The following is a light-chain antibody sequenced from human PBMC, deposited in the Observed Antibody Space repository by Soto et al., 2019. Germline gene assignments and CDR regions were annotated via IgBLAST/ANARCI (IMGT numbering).Light chain of an antibody. Sequence: QSVLTQPPSVSAAPGQRVTISCSGSNSNIGKNYVSWYQQLPGTAPKLLIYDNNKRPSGIPDRFSGSKSVTSATLGITGLQTGDEADYYCGTWDGSRSAGQVFGGGTQLTVL. CDR3: GTWDGSRSAGQV. J-gene: IGLJ2*01. CDR1: NSNIGKNY. CDR2: DNN. V-gene: IGLV1-51*01.